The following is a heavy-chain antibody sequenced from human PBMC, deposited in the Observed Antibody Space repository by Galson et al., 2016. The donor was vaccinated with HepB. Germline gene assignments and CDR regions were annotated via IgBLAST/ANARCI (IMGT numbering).Heavy chain of an antibody. CDR2: IYHNGNT. V-gene: IGHV4-59*01. J-gene: IGHJ5*02. CDR1: GGSMSGYY. CDR3: ARVRRWFDP. Sequence: SETLSLTCTVSGGSMSGYYWNWIRQPPGKGPEWIGYIYHNGNTNYNASFKSRVTISLDTSKNQFSLKLNSVTTADTAVYYCARVRRWFDPWGQGVLVTVSS. D-gene: IGHD3-10*01.